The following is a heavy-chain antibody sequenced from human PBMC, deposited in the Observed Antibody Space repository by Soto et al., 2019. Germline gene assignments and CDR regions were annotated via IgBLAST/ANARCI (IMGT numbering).Heavy chain of an antibody. CDR3: ARGFVGYYDSSGSNYFQH. J-gene: IGHJ1*01. D-gene: IGHD3-22*01. V-gene: IGHV1-18*01. Sequence: APGKGSSRASGYTFPSYGINCVRQSPAQGHEWMGWISAYNGNTNYAQKLQGRVTMTTDTSTSTAYMELRSLRSDDTAVYYCARGFVGYYDSSGSNYFQHWGQGTLVTLSS. CDR2: ISAYNGNT. CDR1: GYTFPSYG.